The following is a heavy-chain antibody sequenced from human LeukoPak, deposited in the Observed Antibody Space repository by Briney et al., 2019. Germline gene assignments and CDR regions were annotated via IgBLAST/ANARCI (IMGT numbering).Heavy chain of an antibody. V-gene: IGHV1-2*02. J-gene: IGHJ4*02. CDR3: ASRTYYGSGSYGREGDY. D-gene: IGHD3-10*01. CDR2: INPNSGGT. CDR1: GYTFTGYY. Sequence: ASVKVSCKASGYTFTGYYMHWVRQAPGQGLEWMGWINPNSGGTNYAQKFQGRVTMTRDTSISTAYMELSRLRSDDTAVYYCASRTYYGSGSYGREGDYWGQGTLVTVSS.